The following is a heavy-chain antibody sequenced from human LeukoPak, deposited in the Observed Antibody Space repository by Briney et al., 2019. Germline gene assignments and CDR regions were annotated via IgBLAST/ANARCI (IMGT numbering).Heavy chain of an antibody. D-gene: IGHD1-1*01. J-gene: IGHJ4*02. CDR2: ISSSGSTI. V-gene: IGHV3-48*03. Sequence: GGSLRLSCAASGFTFSSYEMNWVRQAPGKGLEWVSYISSSGSTIYYADSVKGRFTISRDNAKNSLYLQMNSLRAEGTAVYYCARASHGDNWNVPIGDYWGQGTLVTVSS. CDR3: ARASHGDNWNVPIGDY. CDR1: GFTFSSYE.